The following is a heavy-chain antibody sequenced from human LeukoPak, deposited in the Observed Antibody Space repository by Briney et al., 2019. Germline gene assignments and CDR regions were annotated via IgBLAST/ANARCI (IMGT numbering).Heavy chain of an antibody. J-gene: IGHJ2*01. CDR3: ARGGPFIAAAGSPYFDL. V-gene: IGHV4-59*10. CDR1: GGSFSGYY. Sequence: SETLSLTCAVYGGSFSGYYWSWIRQPAGKGLEWIGRIYTSGSTNYNPSLKSRVTIPVDTSKNQFSLKLSSVTAADTAVYYCARGGPFIAAAGSPYFDLWGRGTLVTVSS. D-gene: IGHD6-13*01. CDR2: IYTSGST.